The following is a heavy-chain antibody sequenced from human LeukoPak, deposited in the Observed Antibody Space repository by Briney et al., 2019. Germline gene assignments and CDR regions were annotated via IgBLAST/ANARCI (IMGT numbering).Heavy chain of an antibody. J-gene: IGHJ3*02. CDR1: GFTFSRSS. Sequence: GGSLRLSCAASGFTFSRSSMNWVRQAPGKGLEWVSSITTSSSYIYYTDSVKGRFTISRDNAKNSLYLQMNSLRAEDTAVYYCARGERGSRGAFDIWGQGTMVTVSS. CDR2: ITTSSSYI. V-gene: IGHV3-21*01. D-gene: IGHD3-16*01. CDR3: ARGERGSRGAFDI.